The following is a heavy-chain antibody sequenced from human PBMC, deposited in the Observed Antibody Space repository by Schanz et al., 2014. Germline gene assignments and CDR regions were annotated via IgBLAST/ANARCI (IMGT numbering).Heavy chain of an antibody. Sequence: EVQLVESGGGLVQPGGSLRLSCAASGFTFSSYAMTWVRQLAGQGLEWVSAISTGGGNTYYTDSVKGRFTISRDNSKNTLYLQMNSLRAEDTAVYYCAKGFGGYDLVLDYWGQGTLVTVSS. CDR2: ISTGGGNT. J-gene: IGHJ4*02. CDR1: GFTFSSYA. CDR3: AKGFGGYDLVLDY. V-gene: IGHV3-23*04. D-gene: IGHD5-12*01.